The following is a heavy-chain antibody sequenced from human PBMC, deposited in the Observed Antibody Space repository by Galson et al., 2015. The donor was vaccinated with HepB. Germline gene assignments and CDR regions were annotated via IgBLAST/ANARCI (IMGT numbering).Heavy chain of an antibody. Sequence: SLRLSCAASGFTVSNSYMSWVRQAPGKGLEWVSVIYSGGSTYYADSVKGRFTISRDNSKNTLYLQMNSLRAEDTAVYYCARVGGYHDSSGYYSFSPDAFDIWGQGTMVTVSS. J-gene: IGHJ3*02. CDR1: GFTVSNSY. V-gene: IGHV3-66*01. CDR2: IYSGGST. D-gene: IGHD3-22*01. CDR3: ARVGGYHDSSGYYSFSPDAFDI.